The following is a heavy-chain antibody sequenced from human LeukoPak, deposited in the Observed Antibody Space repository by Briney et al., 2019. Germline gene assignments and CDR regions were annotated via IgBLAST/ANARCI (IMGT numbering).Heavy chain of an antibody. D-gene: IGHD6-13*01. CDR1: GYTFTSYG. V-gene: IGHV1-18*01. CDR3: ARVVGQQPLNWFDP. CDR2: ISAYNGNT. Sequence: ASVKVSCKASGYTFTSYGISWVRQAPGQGLEWMGWISAYNGNTNYAQKLQGRVTMTTDTSTSTAYMELRSLRSDDTAVYYCARVVGQQPLNWFDPWGQGTLVTVSS. J-gene: IGHJ5*02.